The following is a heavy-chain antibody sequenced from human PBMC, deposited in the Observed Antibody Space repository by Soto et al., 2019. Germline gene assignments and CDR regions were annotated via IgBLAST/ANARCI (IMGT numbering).Heavy chain of an antibody. Sequence: QITLKESGPTLVKPTQTLTLTCSFSGFSLSTTGVGVGWIRPSPGKALEWLAIIYWDNDKRYSPSLKSRVTSSKATSKNQVVLTVTHMDPVDTGTYYCARSLWFGELHWGQGALVTVSS. J-gene: IGHJ4*02. CDR1: GFSLSTTGVG. D-gene: IGHD3-10*01. V-gene: IGHV2-5*02. CDR3: ARSLWFGELH. CDR2: IYWDNDK.